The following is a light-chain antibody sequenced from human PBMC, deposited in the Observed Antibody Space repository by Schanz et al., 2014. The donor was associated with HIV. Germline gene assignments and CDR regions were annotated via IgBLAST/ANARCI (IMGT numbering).Light chain of an antibody. J-gene: IGLJ2*01. V-gene: IGLV1-40*01. CDR1: SSNIGAGYD. CDR3: ATWDISLNGPD. CDR2: GNS. Sequence: QSVLTQPPSVSGAPGQRVTISCTGSSSNIGAGYDVHWYQQLPGTAPKLLIYGNSNRPSGVPDRFSGSKSGTSGSLAITGLQAEDEADYFCATWDISLNGPDFGGGTKLTVL.